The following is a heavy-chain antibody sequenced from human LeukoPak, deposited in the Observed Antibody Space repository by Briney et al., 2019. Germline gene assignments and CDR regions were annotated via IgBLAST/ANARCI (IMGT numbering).Heavy chain of an antibody. CDR2: IKIEGSDK. Sequence: PGGSLRLSCAASGFTFSRYWMSSVRQAPGKGVEWGANIKIEGSDKYYVDSVKGRFTISRDNAKNSLYLQMNRLRAEDTAVYYCARGGTIPSDYWGRGTLVTVSS. V-gene: IGHV3-7*01. CDR3: ARGGTIPSDY. D-gene: IGHD2-15*01. J-gene: IGHJ4*02. CDR1: GFTFSRYW.